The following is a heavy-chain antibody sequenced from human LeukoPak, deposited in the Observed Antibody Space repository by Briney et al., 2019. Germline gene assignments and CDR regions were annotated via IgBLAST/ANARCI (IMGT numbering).Heavy chain of an antibody. CDR3: ARSIGNYDYDGYYSYGMDV. J-gene: IGHJ6*02. CDR1: GGSFSGYY. Sequence: SETLSLTCAVYGGSFSGYYWSWIRQPPGKGLEWIGEINHSGSTNYNPSLKSRVTISVDTSKNQFSLKLSSVTAADTAVYYCARSIGNYDYDGYYSYGMDVWGQGTTVTVSS. D-gene: IGHD3-16*01. CDR2: INHSGST. V-gene: IGHV4-34*01.